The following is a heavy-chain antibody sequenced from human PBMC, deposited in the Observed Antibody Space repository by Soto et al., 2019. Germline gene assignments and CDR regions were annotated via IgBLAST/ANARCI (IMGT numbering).Heavy chain of an antibody. J-gene: IGHJ4*02. CDR3: ARDPLSGDSSGYYFRDY. Sequence: ASVKVSCKASGYTFTSYGISWVRQAPGQGLEWMGWISAYNGNTNYAQKLQGRVTMTTDTSTSTAYMELRSLRSDDTAVYYCARDPLSGDSSGYYFRDYWGQGTLVTVSS. D-gene: IGHD3-22*01. CDR2: ISAYNGNT. V-gene: IGHV1-18*01. CDR1: GYTFTSYG.